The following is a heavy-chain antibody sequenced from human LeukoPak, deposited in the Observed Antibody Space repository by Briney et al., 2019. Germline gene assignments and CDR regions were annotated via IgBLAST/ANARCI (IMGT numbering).Heavy chain of an antibody. V-gene: IGHV4-34*01. CDR1: GGSFSGYY. CDR2: INHSGST. J-gene: IGHJ6*02. CDR3: ARGTVRSTYYDFWSGYYYGMDV. Sequence: PSETLSLTCAVYGGSFSGYYWSWIRQPPGKGLEWIGEINHSGSTNYNPSLKSRVTISVDTSKNQFSLKLSSVTAADTAVYYCARGTVRSTYYDFWSGYYYGMDVWGQGTTVTVSS. D-gene: IGHD3-3*01.